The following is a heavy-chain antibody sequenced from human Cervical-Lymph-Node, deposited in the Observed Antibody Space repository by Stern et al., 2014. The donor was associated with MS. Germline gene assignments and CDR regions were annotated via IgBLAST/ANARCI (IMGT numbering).Heavy chain of an antibody. V-gene: IGHV4-59*01. J-gene: IGHJ4*02. CDR1: GASISSSH. CDR2: VYQSGST. Sequence: VHLVESGPGLVKPSETLSLTCTVSGASISSSHWTWIRQTPGKGLEWIGNVYQSGSTNYKPSLKSRATIFVDTSKNHVSLKLTSVTAADTAVYYCARGRWYGDYWGQGTLVTVSS. CDR3: ARGRWYGDY. D-gene: IGHD2-15*01.